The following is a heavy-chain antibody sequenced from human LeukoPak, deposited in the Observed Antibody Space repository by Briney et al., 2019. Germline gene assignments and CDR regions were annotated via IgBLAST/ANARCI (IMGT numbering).Heavy chain of an antibody. CDR1: GITFSNYA. D-gene: IGHD3-10*01. Sequence: PGGSLRLSCAASGITFSNYAMSWVRQAPGKGLEWVSAISGSGGSTYYADPVTGRFTISRDNSKNTLYLQMNSLRAEDTAIYYCTKAPSYFYGSESFYNVDWGQGTLVTVSS. CDR3: TKAPSYFYGSESFYNVD. V-gene: IGHV3-23*01. CDR2: ISGSGGST. J-gene: IGHJ4*02.